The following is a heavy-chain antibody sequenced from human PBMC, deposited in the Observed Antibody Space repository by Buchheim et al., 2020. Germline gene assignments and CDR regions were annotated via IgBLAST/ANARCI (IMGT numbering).Heavy chain of an antibody. D-gene: IGHD2-15*01. Sequence: EVQLLESGGGLVQPGGSLRLSCAASGFTFSSYAMSWVRQAPGKGLEWVSAISGSGGSTYYADSVKGRFTISRDNSKNTLYLQMNSLRGEDTAIYYCAKSGQIGYCAGGSCYMSVDWGQGTL. CDR2: ISGSGGST. J-gene: IGHJ1*01. V-gene: IGHV3-23*01. CDR3: AKSGQIGYCAGGSCYMSVD. CDR1: GFTFSSYA.